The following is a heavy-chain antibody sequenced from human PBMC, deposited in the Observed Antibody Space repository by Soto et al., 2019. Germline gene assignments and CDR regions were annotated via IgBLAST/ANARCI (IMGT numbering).Heavy chain of an antibody. Sequence: PSETLSLTCAVYGGSFSGYYWSWIRQPPGKGLEWIGEINHSGSTNYNPSLKSRVTISVDTSKNQFSLKLSSVTAADTAVYYCARTQDSSGYYYTFDYWGQGTLVTVSS. D-gene: IGHD3-22*01. CDR1: GGSFSGYY. V-gene: IGHV4-34*01. CDR3: ARTQDSSGYYYTFDY. CDR2: INHSGST. J-gene: IGHJ4*02.